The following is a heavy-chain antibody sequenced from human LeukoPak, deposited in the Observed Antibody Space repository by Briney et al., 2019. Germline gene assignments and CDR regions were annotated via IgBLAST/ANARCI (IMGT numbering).Heavy chain of an antibody. J-gene: IGHJ3*02. Sequence: PGGSLRLSCAASGLTFSSNWMHWVRLAPGKGKVWVSRVNIDGSSTIYADSVTDRLSISRVDAKNTLYLRMNILRAEDTAVYYGERDTLPRRAFDISGQGATMTVSS. CDR3: ERDTLPRRAFDI. V-gene: IGHV3-74*01. CDR1: GLTFSSNW. D-gene: IGHD3-16*01. CDR2: VNIDGSST.